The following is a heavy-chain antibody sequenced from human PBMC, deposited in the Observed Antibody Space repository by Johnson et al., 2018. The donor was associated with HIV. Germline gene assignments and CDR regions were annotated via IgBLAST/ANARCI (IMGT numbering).Heavy chain of an antibody. J-gene: IGHJ3*02. CDR1: GFTFDDYA. Sequence: VQLVESGGGLVQPGRSLRLSCAASGFTFDDYAMYWVRQGPGKGLEWVSGINWNSGTIGYADSVKGRLTISRDNAKNSLYVQMNSLRAEDTAVYYCAKDRGLWFGDDAFDIWGQGTMVTVSS. CDR2: INWNSGTI. D-gene: IGHD3-10*01. V-gene: IGHV3-9*01. CDR3: AKDRGLWFGDDAFDI.